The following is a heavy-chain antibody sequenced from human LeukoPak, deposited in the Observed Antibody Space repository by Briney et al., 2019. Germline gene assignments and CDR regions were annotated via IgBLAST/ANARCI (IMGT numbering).Heavy chain of an antibody. CDR2: IYTSGST. V-gene: IGHV4-4*07. J-gene: IGHJ3*02. D-gene: IGHD3-22*01. CDR1: GGPISSYY. Sequence: SETLSLTCTVSGGPISSYYWSWIRQPAGKGLEWIGRIYTSGSTNYNPSLKSRVTMSVDTSKNQFSLKLSSVTAADTAVYYCARVYRRGTRLPYYYDSSGPGGNAFDIWGQGTMVTVSS. CDR3: ARVYRRGTRLPYYYDSSGPGGNAFDI.